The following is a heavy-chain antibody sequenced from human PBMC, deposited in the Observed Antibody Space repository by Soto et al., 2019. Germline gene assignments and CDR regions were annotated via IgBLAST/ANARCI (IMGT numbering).Heavy chain of an antibody. V-gene: IGHV4-31*03. CDR3: ARVSEQQLVHY. Sequence: SETLSLTCTVSGGSISSGGYYWSWIRQHPGKGLEWIGYIYYSGSTYYNPSLKSRVTISVDTSKNQFSLKLSSVTAADTAVYYCARVSEQQLVHYWGQGTLVTVSS. D-gene: IGHD6-13*01. J-gene: IGHJ4*02. CDR1: GGSISSGGYY. CDR2: IYYSGST.